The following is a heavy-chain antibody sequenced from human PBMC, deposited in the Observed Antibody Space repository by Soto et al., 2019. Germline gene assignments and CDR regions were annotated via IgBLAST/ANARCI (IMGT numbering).Heavy chain of an antibody. D-gene: IGHD1-7*01. CDR3: ARGAMELRIHDVFDI. J-gene: IGHJ3*02. Sequence: GSLRLSCAASGFTFSSYWMSWVRQAPGKGLEWVANIKQDGSEKYYVDSVKGRFTISRDNAKNSLYLQMNSLRAEDTAVYYCARGAMELRIHDVFDIWGQGTMVIVSS. V-gene: IGHV3-7*01. CDR1: GFTFSSYW. CDR2: IKQDGSEK.